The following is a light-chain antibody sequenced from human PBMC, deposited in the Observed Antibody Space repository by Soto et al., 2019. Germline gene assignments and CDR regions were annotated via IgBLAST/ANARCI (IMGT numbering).Light chain of an antibody. CDR2: EVS. CDR3: SSYAGSNPFMV. J-gene: IGLJ1*01. Sequence: QSVLTQPPSASGSPGHSLTIPCTGTSSHVGGYNYVSWYQQHPGKAPKLMIYEVSKRPSGVPDRFSGSKSGNTASLTVSGLQAEDEADYYCSSYAGSNPFMVFGTGTKVTVL. CDR1: SSHVGGYNY. V-gene: IGLV2-8*01.